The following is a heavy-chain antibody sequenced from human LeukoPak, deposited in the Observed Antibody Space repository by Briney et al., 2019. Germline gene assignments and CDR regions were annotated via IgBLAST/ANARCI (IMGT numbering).Heavy chain of an antibody. CDR1: GFTFSSYG. J-gene: IGHJ4*02. Sequence: GGSLRLSCAASGFTFSSYGMHWVRQAPGKGLEWVAVIWYDGSNKYYADSVKGRFTISRDNSKNTLYLQMNSLRVEDTAVYYCARAATQVFYYFDYWGQGTLVTVSS. D-gene: IGHD2/OR15-2a*01. CDR3: ARAATQVFYYFDY. CDR2: IWYDGSNK. V-gene: IGHV3-33*01.